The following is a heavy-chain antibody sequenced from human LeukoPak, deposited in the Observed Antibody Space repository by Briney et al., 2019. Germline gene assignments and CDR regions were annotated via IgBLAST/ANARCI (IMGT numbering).Heavy chain of an antibody. CDR3: AKDHSGYWDYYYYYMDV. Sequence: GGSLRLSCAASGFTFDDYAMHWVRQAPGKGLEWVSAISGSGGSTYYADSVKGRFTISRDNSKNTLDLQMNSLRAEDTAVYYCAKDHSGYWDYYYYYMDVWGKGTTVTVSS. D-gene: IGHD3-22*01. CDR2: ISGSGGST. V-gene: IGHV3-23*01. CDR1: GFTFDDYA. J-gene: IGHJ6*03.